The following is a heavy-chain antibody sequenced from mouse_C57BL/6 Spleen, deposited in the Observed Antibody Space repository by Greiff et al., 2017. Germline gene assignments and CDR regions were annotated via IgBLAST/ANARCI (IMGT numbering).Heavy chain of an antibody. J-gene: IGHJ4*01. CDR3: ALITTQGAMDY. CDR2: INPYNGDT. CDR1: GYSFTGYF. D-gene: IGHD1-1*01. V-gene: IGHV1-20*01. Sequence: EVQVVESGPELVKPGDSVKISCKASGYSFTGYFMNWVMQSHGKSLEWIGRINPYNGDTFYNQKFKGKATLTVDKSSSTAHMELRSLTSEDSAVYYCALITTQGAMDYWGQGTSVTVSS.